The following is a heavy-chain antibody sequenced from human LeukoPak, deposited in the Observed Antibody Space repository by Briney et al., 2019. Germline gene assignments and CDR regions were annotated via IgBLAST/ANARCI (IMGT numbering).Heavy chain of an antibody. CDR1: NGSINSNNYY. D-gene: IGHD3/OR15-3a*01. J-gene: IGHJ6*03. CDR3: ARVPIIIFGLNYHYMDV. CDR2: IFYSAKT. Sequence: SQTLSLTCIVSNGSINSNNYYWAWIRQPPGKGLEWIASIFYSAKTYYNPSLKSRVTMSLDTSKNHFSLRLTSVTAADTAVYYCARVPIIIFGLNYHYMDVWGRGTTVIVSS. V-gene: IGHV4-39*07.